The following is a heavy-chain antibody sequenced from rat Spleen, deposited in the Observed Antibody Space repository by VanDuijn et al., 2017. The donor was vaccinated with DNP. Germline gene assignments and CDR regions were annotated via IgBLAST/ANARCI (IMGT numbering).Heavy chain of an antibody. D-gene: IGHD1-6*01. CDR1: GFSLTSYN. CDR3: ARSGYNTDYYHLGAY. J-gene: IGHJ3*01. V-gene: IGHV3-3*01. CDR2: IDGAGST. Sequence: VQLKESGPGLVQPSQTLSLTCTVSGFSLTSYNVHWVRQPTGKGLEWMGHIDGAGSTNYNPSLKSRISITRDTSKNQFFLQVNSVTTEDSATYYCARSGYNTDYYHLGAYWGQGTLVTVSS.